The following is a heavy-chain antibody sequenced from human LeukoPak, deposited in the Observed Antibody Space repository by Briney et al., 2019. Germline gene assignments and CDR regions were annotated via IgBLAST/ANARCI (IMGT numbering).Heavy chain of an antibody. CDR3: ARQAVFLWFGDNWFDP. Sequence: GESLKISCKGSGYSFTSYWIGWVRQMPGKGLEWMGIIYPGDSDTRYSPSFQGQVTISADKSISTAYLQWSSLKASDTAMYYCARQAVFLWFGDNWFDPGAREPWSPSPQ. J-gene: IGHJ5*02. D-gene: IGHD3-10*01. CDR1: GYSFTSYW. CDR2: IYPGDSDT. V-gene: IGHV5-51*01.